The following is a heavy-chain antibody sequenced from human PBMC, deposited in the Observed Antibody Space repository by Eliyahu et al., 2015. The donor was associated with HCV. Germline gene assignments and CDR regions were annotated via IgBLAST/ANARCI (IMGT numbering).Heavy chain of an antibody. CDR1: GYSFTSYW. CDR2: IDPSDSYT. V-gene: IGHV5-10-1*03. Sequence: EVQLVQSGAEVKKPGESLRISCKGSGYSFTSYWISWVRQMPGKGLEWMGRIDPSDSYTNYSPSFQGHVTISADKSISTAYLQWSSLKASDTAMYYCARLRLGGYHYYYYGMDVWGQGTTVTVSS. CDR3: ARLRLGGYHYYYYGMDV. D-gene: IGHD3-16*01. J-gene: IGHJ6*02.